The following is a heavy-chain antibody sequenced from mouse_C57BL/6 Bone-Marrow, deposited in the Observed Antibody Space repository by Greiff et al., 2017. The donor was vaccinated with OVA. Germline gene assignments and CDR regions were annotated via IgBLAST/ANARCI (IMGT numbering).Heavy chain of an antibody. CDR1: GYTFTDYY. D-gene: IGHD1-1*01. CDR2: INPYNGGT. Sequence: VQLKQSGPVLVKPGASVKMSCKASGYTFTDYYMNWVKQSHGKSLEWIGVINPYNGGTSYNQKFKGKATLTVDKSSSTAYMELNSLTSEDSAVYYCARRGFFITTVVAPYYAMDYWGQGTSVTVSS. CDR3: ARRGFFITTVVAPYYAMDY. J-gene: IGHJ4*01. V-gene: IGHV1-19*01.